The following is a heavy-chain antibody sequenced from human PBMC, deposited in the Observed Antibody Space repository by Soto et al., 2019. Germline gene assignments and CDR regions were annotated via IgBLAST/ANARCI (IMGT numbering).Heavy chain of an antibody. CDR1: GGSVSSATYF. CDR2: ILHSGSS. D-gene: IGHD6-19*01. CDR3: ARGMYKSGWNLDL. Sequence: QVQLQESGPGLVKPSETLSLTCPVSGGSVSSATYFWSWVRQPPGGGLEWIAYILHSGSSMYNPSLKSRVTISLSTSKTPFSLRLTSVTAAYTAVYYCARGMYKSGWNLDLWGQGIVVTVSS. V-gene: IGHV4-61*01. J-gene: IGHJ5*02.